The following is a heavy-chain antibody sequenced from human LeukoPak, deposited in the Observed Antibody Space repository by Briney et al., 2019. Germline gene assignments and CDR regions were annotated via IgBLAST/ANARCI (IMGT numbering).Heavy chain of an antibody. CDR1: GFTFNDYG. D-gene: IGHD4-23*01. CDR2: INYEGSTT. Sequence: PGGSLRLSCTTSGFTFNDYGMSWVRQVPGKGLVWVSRINYEGSTTSYADPVKGRFTISRDNAKNTLYLQMNSLRAEDTSVYYCATSSYGGNFGLFDYWGQGILVTVSS. CDR3: ATSSYGGNFGLFDY. V-gene: IGHV3-74*01. J-gene: IGHJ4*02.